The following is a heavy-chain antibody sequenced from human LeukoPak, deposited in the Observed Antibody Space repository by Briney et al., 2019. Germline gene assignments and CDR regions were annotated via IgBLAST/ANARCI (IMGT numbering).Heavy chain of an antibody. J-gene: IGHJ4*02. CDR1: GFTFSSCA. V-gene: IGHV3-30-3*01. CDR2: ISYDGSNK. D-gene: IGHD2-8*02. Sequence: GGSLRLSCAASGFTFSSCAMHWVRRAPGKGLEWVAVISYDGSNKYYADSVKGRFTISRDNSKNTLYLQTNSLRAEDTAVYYCARDGLLGYFDYWGQGTLVTVSS. CDR3: ARDGLLGYFDY.